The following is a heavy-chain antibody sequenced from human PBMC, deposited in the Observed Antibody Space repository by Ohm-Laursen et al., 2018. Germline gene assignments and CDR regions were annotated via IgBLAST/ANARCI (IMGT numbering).Heavy chain of an antibody. Sequence: SLRLSCTASGFTFSDCGMHWVRQTPGKGLEWVAVFSYDGSDKHYADSVKGRFTISRDNSKNTLELQMNSLRPEDTAVYYCVKESSTGYYRTADYWGQGTLVTVSS. J-gene: IGHJ4*02. V-gene: IGHV3-30*18. CDR3: VKESSTGYYRTADY. D-gene: IGHD3-9*01. CDR2: FSYDGSDK. CDR1: GFTFSDCG.